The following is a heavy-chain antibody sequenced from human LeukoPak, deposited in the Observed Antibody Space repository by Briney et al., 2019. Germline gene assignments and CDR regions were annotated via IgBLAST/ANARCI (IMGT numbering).Heavy chain of an antibody. V-gene: IGHV3-30*18. CDR2: ISYNENTK. J-gene: IGHJ4*02. CDR1: GFTFSSYG. Sequence: PGGSLRLSCAASGFTFSSYGMHWVRQAPGKGLEWVAVISYNENTKYYADSVKGRFTISRDNSMNTPYLQMNSLRAEDTAVYYCAKEYCGGGSCFEDYFDYWGQGTLVTVSS. CDR3: AKEYCGGGSCFEDYFDY. D-gene: IGHD2-15*01.